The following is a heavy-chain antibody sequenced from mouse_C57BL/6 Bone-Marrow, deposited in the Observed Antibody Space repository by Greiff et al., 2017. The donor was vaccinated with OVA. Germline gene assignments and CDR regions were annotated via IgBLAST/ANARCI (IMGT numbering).Heavy chain of an antibody. Sequence: EVQVVESGPGLVKPSQSLSLTCSVTGYSITSGYYWNWIRQFPGNKLEWMGYISYDGSNNYNPSLKNRISITRDTSKNQFFLKLNSVTTEDTATYYCARKDGTNYYAMDYWGQGTSVTVSS. J-gene: IGHJ4*01. CDR3: ARKDGTNYYAMDY. CDR1: GYSITSGYY. D-gene: IGHD4-1*01. V-gene: IGHV3-6*01. CDR2: ISYDGSN.